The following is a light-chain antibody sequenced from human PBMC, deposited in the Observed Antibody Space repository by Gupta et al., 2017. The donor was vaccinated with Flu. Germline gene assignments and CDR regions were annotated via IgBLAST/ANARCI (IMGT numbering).Light chain of an antibody. CDR3: QQYDTTPLT. Sequence: DVVVTTSSVLLPESLLGRAAFNCKSSQSILYTFNNKNYLPWFQQKAGQPPRRLIHWVSTRESGVPDRFSGSGSGTDFTLTINNLQAEDVVVYFCQQYDTTPLTFGPGTKVHV. J-gene: IGKJ3*01. CDR2: WVS. V-gene: IGKV4-1*01. CDR1: QSILYTFNNKNY.